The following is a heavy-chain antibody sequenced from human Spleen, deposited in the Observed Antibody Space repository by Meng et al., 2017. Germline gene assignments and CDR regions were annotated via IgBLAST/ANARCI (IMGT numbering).Heavy chain of an antibody. V-gene: IGHV1-2*06. J-gene: IGHJ4*02. CDR2: INPKSGDT. CDR3: ARDENISLGKLFGDY. CDR1: GYTFPDYW. Sequence: ASVKVSCKASGYTFPDYWLHWVRRAPGQGLEWMGRINPKSGDTHYAQRFQGRVTMTGDTSISTAYMELSGLRSDDTAVYYCARDENISLGKLFGDYWGQGTLVTVSS. D-gene: IGHD2-21*01.